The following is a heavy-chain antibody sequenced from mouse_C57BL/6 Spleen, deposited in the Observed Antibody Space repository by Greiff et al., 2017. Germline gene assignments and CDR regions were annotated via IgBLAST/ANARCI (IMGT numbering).Heavy chain of an antibody. D-gene: IGHD1-1*01. CDR1: GYTFTSYW. CDR2: IHPNSGST. Sequence: QVQLKQSGAELVKPGASVKLSCKASGYTFTSYWMHWVKQRPGQGLEWIGMIHPNSGSTNYNEKFKSKATLTVDKSSSTAYMQLSSLTSEDSAVYYCARQNYYGSSYAMDYWGQGTSVTVSS. V-gene: IGHV1-64*01. J-gene: IGHJ4*01. CDR3: ARQNYYGSSYAMDY.